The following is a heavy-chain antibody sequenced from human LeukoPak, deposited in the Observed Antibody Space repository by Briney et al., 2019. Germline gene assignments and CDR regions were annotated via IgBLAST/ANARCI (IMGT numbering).Heavy chain of an antibody. D-gene: IGHD4-17*01. Sequence: PGGSLRLFCAASGFTFSNYVMSWVRQAPGKGLEWVSDISGSGGSTHYADSVKGRFTISRENSQNTLYLQMNSLRAEDTAVYYCAKDGYGVLDYWGQGTLVTVSS. J-gene: IGHJ4*02. CDR1: GFTFSNYV. CDR3: AKDGYGVLDY. V-gene: IGHV3-23*01. CDR2: ISGSGGST.